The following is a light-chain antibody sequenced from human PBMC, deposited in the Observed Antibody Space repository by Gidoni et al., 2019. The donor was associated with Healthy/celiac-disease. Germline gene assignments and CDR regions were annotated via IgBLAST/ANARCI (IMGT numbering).Light chain of an antibody. Sequence: QSVLTQPPSVSAAPGQRVTNSCTWSSSNIGAGYDVHGYQQLPGTAPKLIIYGHSNRPSGVPDRFSGSKSGTSASLAITGLQAEDEADYYCQSYDSSLSGWVFGGGTKLTVL. CDR2: GHS. CDR1: SSNIGAGYD. CDR3: QSYDSSLSGWV. J-gene: IGLJ3*02. V-gene: IGLV1-40*01.